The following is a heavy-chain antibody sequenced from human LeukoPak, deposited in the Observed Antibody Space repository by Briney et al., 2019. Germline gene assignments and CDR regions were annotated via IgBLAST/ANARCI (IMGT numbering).Heavy chain of an antibody. CDR3: ARDRFELTYYMDV. Sequence: PSETLSLTCAVSGGSISSSNWWSWVRPPPGKGLEWIGEIYHSGSTNYNPSLKSRVTISVDKSKNQFSLKLRSVTAADTAVYYCARDRFELTYYMDVWGKGTTVTISS. CDR1: GGSISSSNW. CDR2: IYHSGST. J-gene: IGHJ6*03. V-gene: IGHV4-4*02. D-gene: IGHD1-7*01.